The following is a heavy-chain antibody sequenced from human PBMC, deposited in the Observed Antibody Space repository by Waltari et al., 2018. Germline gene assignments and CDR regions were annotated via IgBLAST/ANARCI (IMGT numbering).Heavy chain of an antibody. Sequence: QVQLVQSGAEVKKPGSSVKVSCKASGGTFSSYAISWVRQAPGKGLEWMGGFDPEDGETIYAQKFQGRVTMTEDTSTDTAYMELSSLRSEDTAVYYCATDRSGSYTRSAFDIWGQGTMVTVSS. J-gene: IGHJ3*02. CDR1: GGTFSSYA. V-gene: IGHV1-24*01. D-gene: IGHD1-26*01. CDR3: ATDRSGSYTRSAFDI. CDR2: FDPEDGET.